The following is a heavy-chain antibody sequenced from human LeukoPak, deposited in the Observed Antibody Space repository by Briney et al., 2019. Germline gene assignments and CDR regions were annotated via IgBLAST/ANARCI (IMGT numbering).Heavy chain of an antibody. D-gene: IGHD2-2*01. CDR1: GFTFSSYG. J-gene: IGHJ4*02. CDR3: AKGRYCSSTSCYGGFDY. Sequence: PGGSLRLSCAASGFTFSSYGTHWVRQAPGKGLEWVAVISYDGSNKYYADSVKGRFTISRDNSKNTLYLQMNSLRAEDTAVYYCAKGRYCSSTSCYGGFDYWGQGTLVTVSS. CDR2: ISYDGSNK. V-gene: IGHV3-30*18.